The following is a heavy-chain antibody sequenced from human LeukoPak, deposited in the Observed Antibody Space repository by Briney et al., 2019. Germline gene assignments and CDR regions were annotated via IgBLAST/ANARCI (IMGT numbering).Heavy chain of an antibody. J-gene: IGHJ3*02. D-gene: IGHD6-19*01. CDR3: ARDRLAGDVDAFDI. CDR2: IYTSGST. CDR1: GGSISSYY. Sequence: SETLSLTCTVSGGSISSYYWSWIRQPVGKGLEWIGRIYTSGSTNYNPSLKSRVTMSVDTSKNQFSLKLSSVTAADTAVYYCARDRLAGDVDAFDIWGQGTMVTVSS. V-gene: IGHV4-4*07.